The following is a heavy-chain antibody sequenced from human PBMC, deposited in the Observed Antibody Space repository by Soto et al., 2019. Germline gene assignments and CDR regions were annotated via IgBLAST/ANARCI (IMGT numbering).Heavy chain of an antibody. Sequence: EVQLLESGGDLVQPGGSLRLSCAASGFTFSSYAMSWVRQAPGKGLEWVSAISGSGGNTYYADSVKGRFTISRDNSKNTLHLQMNSLRAEDTAVYYCAKDQTGTTRNFEYWGQGTLVTVSS. CDR1: GFTFSSYA. J-gene: IGHJ4*02. CDR3: AKDQTGTTRNFEY. V-gene: IGHV3-23*01. D-gene: IGHD1-7*01. CDR2: ISGSGGNT.